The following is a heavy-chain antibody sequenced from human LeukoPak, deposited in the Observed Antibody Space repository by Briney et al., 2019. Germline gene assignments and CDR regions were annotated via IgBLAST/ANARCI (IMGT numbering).Heavy chain of an antibody. CDR3: TTDLVFGVVITAN. D-gene: IGHD3-3*01. Sequence: GGSLRLSCAASGFTFSNALMSWVRQAPGKGLEWVGLTRSKTDGGTTDYAAPVKGRFTISRDDSKNTLYLQINSLKAEDTAVYYCTTDLVFGVVITANWGQGTLVTVSS. V-gene: IGHV3-15*01. J-gene: IGHJ4*02. CDR1: GFTFSNAL. CDR2: TRSKTDGGTT.